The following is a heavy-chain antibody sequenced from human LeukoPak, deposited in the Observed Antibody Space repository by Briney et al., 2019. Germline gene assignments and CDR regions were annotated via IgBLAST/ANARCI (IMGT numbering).Heavy chain of an antibody. J-gene: IGHJ4*02. V-gene: IGHV1-2*02. D-gene: IGHD6-19*01. CDR3: ARDGSGSGWYFDY. CDR2: MNPNSGAT. CDR1: GYTFSGYY. Sequence: ASVKVSCKTSGYTFSGYYMHWVRQAPGQGLEWMGLMNPNSGATNYEQKFQGRVSLTRDMSISTAYLELTSVTSDDTAVYYCARDGSGSGWYFDYSGQGTLVTVSS.